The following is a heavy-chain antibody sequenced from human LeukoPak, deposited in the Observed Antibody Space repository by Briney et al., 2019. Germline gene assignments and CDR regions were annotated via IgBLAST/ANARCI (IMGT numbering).Heavy chain of an antibody. CDR2: INPSGGST. J-gene: IGHJ4*02. Sequence: GASVKVSCKASGYTFTGYYMHWVRQAPGQGLEWMGIINPSGGSTSYAQKFQGRVTMTEDTSTDTAYMELSSLRSEDTAVYYCATSFVGSLAGYWGQGTLVTVPS. CDR1: GYTFTGYY. CDR3: ATSFVGSLAGY. D-gene: IGHD2-15*01. V-gene: IGHV1-46*01.